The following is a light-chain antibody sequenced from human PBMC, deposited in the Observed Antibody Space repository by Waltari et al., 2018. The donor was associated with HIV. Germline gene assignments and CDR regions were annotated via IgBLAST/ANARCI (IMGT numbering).Light chain of an antibody. J-gene: IGKJ1*01. Sequence: DNVMTQSPDSMAVSLGERATISCKSSQSVFYTSNNKDYLAWYQHKPGQPPKLLIYWAFIRESGVPERFSGSGSGTEFTLTISGVQAEDAAVYYCQQYFYSPQTFGQGTKVEIK. CDR3: QQYFYSPQT. CDR2: WAF. V-gene: IGKV4-1*01. CDR1: QSVFYTSNNKDY.